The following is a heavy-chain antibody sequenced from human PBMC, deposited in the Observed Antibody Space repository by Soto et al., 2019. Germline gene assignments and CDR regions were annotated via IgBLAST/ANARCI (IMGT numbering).Heavy chain of an antibody. CDR3: ARVLVPNTVTTSNWFDP. CDR1: GYTFTTHY. J-gene: IGHJ5*02. V-gene: IGHV1-46*01. D-gene: IGHD4-17*01. Sequence: VKVSCKASGYTFTTHYMHWVRQAPGQGLEWMGIINPSGGNTNYAQKFQGRVTMTSDTSTSTVYMELSSLTTDDTAVYHCARVLVPNTVTTSNWFDPWGQGTMVTFSS. CDR2: INPSGGNT.